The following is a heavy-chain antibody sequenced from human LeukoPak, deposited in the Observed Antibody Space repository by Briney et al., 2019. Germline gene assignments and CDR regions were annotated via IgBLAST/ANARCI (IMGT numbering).Heavy chain of an antibody. CDR2: IRHDESKT. CDR3: AKPVIPSAYQGTYYMDV. CDR1: GLIFSSYG. Sequence: GGSLRLSCAASGLIFSSYGMHWVRQAPGEGLEWVAYIRHDESKTFYADSVKGRFTISRDNSKNTLYLQMHSLIAEDTALYYCAKPVIPSAYQGTYYMDVWGKGTTVTVSS. J-gene: IGHJ6*03. D-gene: IGHD3-16*01. V-gene: IGHV3-30*02.